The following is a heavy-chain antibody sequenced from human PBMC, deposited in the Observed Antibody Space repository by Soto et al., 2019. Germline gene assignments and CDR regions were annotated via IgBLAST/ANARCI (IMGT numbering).Heavy chain of an antibody. J-gene: IGHJ5*02. D-gene: IGHD6-6*01. CDR2: IIPIFGTA. V-gene: IGHV1-69*01. Sequence: QVHLVQSGAEVKKPGSSVKVSCKASGGTFSSYAISWVRQAPGQGLECMGGIIPIFGTANYAQKFQGRVTITADDSTSTAYMELSILRSEDTAVYHCARGANGQLVPGGWFDPWGQGTLVTVSS. CDR1: GGTFSSYA. CDR3: ARGANGQLVPGGWFDP.